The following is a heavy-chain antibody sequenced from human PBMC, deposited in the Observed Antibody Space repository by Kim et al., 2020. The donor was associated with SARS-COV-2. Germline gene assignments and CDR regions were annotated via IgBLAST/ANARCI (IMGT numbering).Heavy chain of an antibody. CDR1: GFTFDDYA. Sequence: GGSLRLSCAASGFTFDDYAMHWVRQAPGKGLEWVSGISWNSGSIGYADSVKGRFTISRDNAKNSLYLQMNSLRAEDTALYYCAKSGTAMVTNYYYYGMDV. CDR2: ISWNSGSI. V-gene: IGHV3-9*01. D-gene: IGHD5-18*01. J-gene: IGHJ6*01. CDR3: AKSGTAMVTNYYYYGMDV.